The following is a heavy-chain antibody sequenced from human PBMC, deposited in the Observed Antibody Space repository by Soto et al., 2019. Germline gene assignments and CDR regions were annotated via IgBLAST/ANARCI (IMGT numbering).Heavy chain of an antibody. CDR3: SWFGENEWFDP. V-gene: IGHV1-69*13. J-gene: IGHJ5*02. Sequence: SVKVSFKASGGTFISYAISWVRQAPGQGLEWMGGIIPIFGTANYAQKFQGRVTITADESTSTAYMELSSLRSEDTAVYYCSWFGENEWFDPWGQGTLVTVSS. CDR2: IIPIFGTA. CDR1: GGTFISYA. D-gene: IGHD3-10*01.